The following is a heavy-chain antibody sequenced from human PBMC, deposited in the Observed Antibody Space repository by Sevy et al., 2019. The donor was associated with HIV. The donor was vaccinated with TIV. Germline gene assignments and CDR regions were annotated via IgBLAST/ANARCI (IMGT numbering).Heavy chain of an antibody. Sequence: SETLSLTCSVSGGSISSYYWTWIRQPPGKGLEWIGYVYYTGTTSYNPSLESRVTLSLDASKSQVSLKLNSVTAADTVVYYCASGGSGDVWNYGYYYYGMDVWGQGTTVTVSS. J-gene: IGHJ6*02. CDR1: GGSISSYY. CDR2: VYYTGTT. D-gene: IGHD3-3*01. V-gene: IGHV4-59*13. CDR3: ASGGSGDVWNYGYYYYGMDV.